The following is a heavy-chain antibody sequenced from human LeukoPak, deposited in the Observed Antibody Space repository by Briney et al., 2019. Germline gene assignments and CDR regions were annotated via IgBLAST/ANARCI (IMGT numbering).Heavy chain of an antibody. Sequence: SETLSLTCTVSGGSLSSYYWSWIRQPAGKGLEWIGRIYTSGSTNYNPSLKSRVTMSVDTSKNQFSLKLSSVTAADTAVYYCARQISSWYGTGVAFDIWGQGTMVTVSS. CDR2: IYTSGST. V-gene: IGHV4-4*07. CDR1: GGSLSSYY. D-gene: IGHD6-13*01. J-gene: IGHJ3*02. CDR3: ARQISSWYGTGVAFDI.